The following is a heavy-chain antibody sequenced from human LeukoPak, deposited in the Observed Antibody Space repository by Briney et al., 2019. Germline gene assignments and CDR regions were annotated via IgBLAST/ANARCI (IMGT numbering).Heavy chain of an antibody. J-gene: IGHJ4*02. CDR2: ISAYNGNT. Sequence: ASVKVSCKASGGTFSSYAISWVRQAPGQGLEWMGWISAYNGNTNYAQKLQGRVTMTTDTSTSTAYMELRSLRSDDTAVYYCARDEEGVALGYWGQGTLVTVSS. CDR1: GGTFSSYA. D-gene: IGHD3-3*01. CDR3: ARDEEGVALGY. V-gene: IGHV1-18*01.